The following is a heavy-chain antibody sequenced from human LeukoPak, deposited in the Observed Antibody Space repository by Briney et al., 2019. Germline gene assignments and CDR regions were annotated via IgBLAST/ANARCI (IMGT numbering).Heavy chain of an antibody. CDR2: MNPNSGNT. Sequence: ASVKVSCKASGGTFTSYDINWVRQATGQGLEWMGWMNPNSGNTGYAQKFQGRVTITRNTSISTAYMELSSLRSEDTAVYYCAREFYGGNAFDIWGQGTMVTVSS. V-gene: IGHV1-8*03. CDR3: AREFYGGNAFDI. CDR1: GGTFTSYD. D-gene: IGHD4-23*01. J-gene: IGHJ3*02.